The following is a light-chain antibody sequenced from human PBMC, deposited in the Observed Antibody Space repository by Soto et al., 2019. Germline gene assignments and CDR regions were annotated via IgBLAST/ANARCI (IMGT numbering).Light chain of an antibody. CDR2: GAS. J-gene: IGKJ5*01. CDR3: QQYGSSPGIT. V-gene: IGKV3-20*01. Sequence: EFVLTRSPGTLTLSPGERATLSCRASQSVSSSYLAWYQQKPGQAPRLLIYGASSRATGIPDRFSGSGSGTDFTLTISRLEPEDFAVYYCQQYGSSPGITFGQGTRLEIK. CDR1: QSVSSSY.